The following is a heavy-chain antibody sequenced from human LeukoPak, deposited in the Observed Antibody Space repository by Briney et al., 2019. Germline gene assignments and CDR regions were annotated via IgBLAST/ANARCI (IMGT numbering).Heavy chain of an antibody. J-gene: IGHJ5*02. CDR3: AIESYCSGGSCYFNWFDP. Sequence: GASVKVSCKASGYTFTSYDINWVRQATGQGLEWMGWMNPNSGNTGYAQKFQGRVTMTRNTSISTAYMELSSLRSEDTAVYYCAIESYCSGGSCYFNWFDPWGQGTLVTVSS. CDR1: GYTFTSYD. V-gene: IGHV1-8*01. D-gene: IGHD2-15*01. CDR2: MNPNSGNT.